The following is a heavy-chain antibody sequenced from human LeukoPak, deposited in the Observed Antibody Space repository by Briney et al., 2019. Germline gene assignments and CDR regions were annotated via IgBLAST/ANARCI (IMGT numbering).Heavy chain of an antibody. Sequence: PGRSLRLSCAASGFTFSSYAMHWVRQAPGKGLEWVADISYDGSNKYYADSVKGRFTISRDNSKNTLYLQMNSLRAEDTAVYYCARGTYYYDSSGYSPGSYWGQGTLVTVSS. V-gene: IGHV3-30-3*01. CDR3: ARGTYYYDSSGYSPGSY. CDR2: ISYDGSNK. CDR1: GFTFSSYA. D-gene: IGHD3-22*01. J-gene: IGHJ4*02.